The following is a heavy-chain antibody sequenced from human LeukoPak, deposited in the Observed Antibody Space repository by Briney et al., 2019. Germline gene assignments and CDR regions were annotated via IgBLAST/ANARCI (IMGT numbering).Heavy chain of an antibody. D-gene: IGHD2-15*01. CDR1: GGSISSYY. CDR3: ARKKGYCSGGSCYFHQFDY. J-gene: IGHJ4*02. CDR2: IYYSWST. V-gene: IGHV4-59*01. Sequence: SETLSLTCTVSGGSISSYYWSWIRQPPGKGLEWIGYIYYSWSTKYNPSLKSRVTISVDTSKNQFSLKLSSVTAADTAVYYCARKKGYCSGGSCYFHQFDYWGQGTLVTVSS.